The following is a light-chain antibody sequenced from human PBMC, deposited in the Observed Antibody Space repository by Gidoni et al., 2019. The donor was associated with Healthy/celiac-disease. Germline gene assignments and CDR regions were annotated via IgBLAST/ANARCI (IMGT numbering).Light chain of an antibody. Sequence: QSALTQPPSASGSPGPSVTISCTGTSRDVGGYNYVSWYQQHPGKAPKLMIYEVSQRPSGFPDRFSGSKSGNTASLTVSGLQAEDEADYYCSSYAGSNNFVFGTGTKVTVL. CDR2: EVS. CDR1: SRDVGGYNY. V-gene: IGLV2-8*01. CDR3: SSYAGSNNFV. J-gene: IGLJ1*01.